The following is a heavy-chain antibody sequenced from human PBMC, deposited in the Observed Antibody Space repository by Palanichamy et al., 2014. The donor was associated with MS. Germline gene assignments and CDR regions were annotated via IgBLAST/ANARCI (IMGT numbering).Heavy chain of an antibody. CDR3: TNVVVTAKRVGQDAFDI. J-gene: IGHJ3*02. CDR2: IIPIFGTA. Sequence: EYMGGIIPIFGTANYAQKFQGRVTITADESTSTAYMELSSLRSEDTAVYYCTNVVVTAKRVGQDAFDIWGQGTMVTVSS. D-gene: IGHD2-21*02. V-gene: IGHV1-69*01.